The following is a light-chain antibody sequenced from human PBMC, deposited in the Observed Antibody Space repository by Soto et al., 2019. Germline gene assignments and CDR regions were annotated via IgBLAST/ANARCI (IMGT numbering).Light chain of an antibody. V-gene: IGKV3-11*01. CDR1: QYINTR. Sequence: EILLTQSPATLSSFPLDIVTPPLKGSQYINTRLAWYQHRPGQAPRLLISDASNRATGIPARFSGSGSGTDFTLTISSLEPEDFAVYYCQQRNIWPPVTFGQGTRLEIK. J-gene: IGKJ5*01. CDR2: DAS. CDR3: QQRNIWPPVT.